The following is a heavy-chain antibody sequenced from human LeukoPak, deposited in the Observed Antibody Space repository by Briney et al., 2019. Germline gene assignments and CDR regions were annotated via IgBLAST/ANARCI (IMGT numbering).Heavy chain of an antibody. V-gene: IGHV3-48*02. Sequence: GGSLILSCAASGFTFSSYSMNWVRQAPGKGLEWVSYISSSSSSIYYADSVKGRFTISRDNAKNSLCLQMNSLRDEDTAVYYCARANYGGDYWGQGTLVTVSS. CDR1: GFTFSSYS. CDR2: ISSSSSSI. CDR3: ARANYGGDY. J-gene: IGHJ4*02. D-gene: IGHD1-7*01.